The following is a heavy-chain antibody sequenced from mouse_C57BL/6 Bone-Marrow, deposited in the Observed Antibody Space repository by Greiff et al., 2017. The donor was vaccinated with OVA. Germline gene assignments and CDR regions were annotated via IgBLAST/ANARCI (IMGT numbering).Heavy chain of an antibody. V-gene: IGHV5-6*01. J-gene: IGHJ3*01. CDR3: ASLGTGFAY. D-gene: IGHD3-1*01. CDR1: GFTFSSYG. Sequence: EVKVVESGGDLVKPGGSLKLSCAASGFTFSSYGMSWVRQTPDKRLEWVATISSGGSYTYYPDSVKGRFTISRDNAKNTLYLQMSSLKSEDTAMYYCASLGTGFAYWGQGTLVTVSA. CDR2: ISSGGSYT.